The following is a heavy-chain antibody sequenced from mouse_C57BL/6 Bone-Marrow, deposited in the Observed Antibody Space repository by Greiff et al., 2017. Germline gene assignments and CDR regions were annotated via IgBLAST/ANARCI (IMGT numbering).Heavy chain of an antibody. CDR2: VYPRGGST. D-gene: IGHD2-2*01. Sequence: QVQLKQSGPELVKPGAAVKLSCKASGYTFTSYDINWVEQRPGQGLEWIGWVYPRGGSTKYNEKFKGKATLTVDTSSSTAYMELHSLTSEDSAVYCYADGYVPWGQGTLVTVSA. J-gene: IGHJ3*01. CDR3: ADGYVP. CDR1: GYTFTSYD. V-gene: IGHV1-85*01.